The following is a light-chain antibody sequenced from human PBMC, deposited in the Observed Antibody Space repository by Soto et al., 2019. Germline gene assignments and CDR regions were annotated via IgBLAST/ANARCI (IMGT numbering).Light chain of an antibody. Sequence: EIVLTQSPGTLSLSPGERATLACRASQSVSSSYLAWYQQTPGQAPRLLIYGASSRATGIPDRFSGSGSGTDFTLTISRLEPEDFVVYYCQQYDSSAEITFGQGTRLEIK. CDR2: GAS. V-gene: IGKV3-20*01. CDR3: QQYDSSAEIT. CDR1: QSVSSSY. J-gene: IGKJ5*01.